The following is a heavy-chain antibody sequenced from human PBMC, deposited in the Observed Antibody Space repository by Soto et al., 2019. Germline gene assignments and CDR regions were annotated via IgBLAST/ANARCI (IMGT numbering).Heavy chain of an antibody. J-gene: IGHJ4*02. Sequence: GGSLRLSCAASGFTFNTYGMHWVRQAPGKGLEWVAVISYDGSEKYYVDSVKGRFTISKDNSKNTLYLQMNSLRPEDTAVYYCAESPNFYCSSPNCYKYYFDHWGQGTRVTVSS. D-gene: IGHD2-2*02. CDR3: AESPNFYCSSPNCYKYYFDH. V-gene: IGHV3-30*18. CDR1: GFTFNTYG. CDR2: ISYDGSEK.